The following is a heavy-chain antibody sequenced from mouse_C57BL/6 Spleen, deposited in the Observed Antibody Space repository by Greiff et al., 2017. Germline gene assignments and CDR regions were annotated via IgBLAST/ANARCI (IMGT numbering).Heavy chain of an antibody. CDR1: GFPFSDYY. CDR3: ARFYDSYYVDV. D-gene: IGHD2-3*01. Sequence: EVKLVESEGGLVQPGSSMKLSCTASGFPFSDYYMAWVRQVPEKGLEWVANINYDGSSTYYLDSLKSRFIISRDNAKNILYLQMSSLKSEDTATYYCARFYDSYYVDVWGTGTTVTVSS. V-gene: IGHV5-16*01. CDR2: INYDGSST. J-gene: IGHJ1*03.